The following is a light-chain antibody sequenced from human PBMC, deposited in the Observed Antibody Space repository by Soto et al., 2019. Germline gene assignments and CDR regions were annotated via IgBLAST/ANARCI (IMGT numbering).Light chain of an antibody. V-gene: IGKV3-11*01. J-gene: IGKJ4*01. CDR1: QSVSSY. CDR2: DAS. CDR3: QQRSNWPPLT. Sequence: EIVLTQSPATLSLSPGERATLSCRASQSVSSYLAWYQQKPGQAPRLLIYDASNRATGIPARFSGXXXXTXXXXTISSLEPEDFAVYYCQQRSNWPPLTFGGGTKVEIK.